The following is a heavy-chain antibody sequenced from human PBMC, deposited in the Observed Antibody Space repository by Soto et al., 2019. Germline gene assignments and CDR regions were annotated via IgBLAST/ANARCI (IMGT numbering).Heavy chain of an antibody. CDR1: GFTFSSYW. Sequence: EVQLVESGGGLVQPGGSLRLSCAASGFTFSSYWMHWVRQAPGKGLEWVSRINSDGISTSYADPVKGRFTSSRDNAKKSLCRQLDSLCAEDTAGYYCARPLSLTGARGAFDIWGQGRMVTVSS. V-gene: IGHV3-74*01. CDR2: INSDGIST. D-gene: IGHD7-27*01. CDR3: ARPLSLTGARGAFDI. J-gene: IGHJ3*02.